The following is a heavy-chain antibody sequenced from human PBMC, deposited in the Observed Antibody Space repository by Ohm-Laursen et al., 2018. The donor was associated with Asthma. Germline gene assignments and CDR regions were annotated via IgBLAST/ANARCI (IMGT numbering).Heavy chain of an antibody. Sequence: TLSLTWIVSGGSISGNYWSWIRQPPGKGLEWIGFMYNSGSTNFNPSPKSRGSISVDTSKNQFSLRLNSVTAADTAVYYCARRRDGYKGAFDIWGQGTMVTVSS. D-gene: IGHD5-24*01. CDR3: ARRRDGYKGAFDI. J-gene: IGHJ3*02. CDR2: MYNSGST. CDR1: GGSISGNY. V-gene: IGHV4-59*01.